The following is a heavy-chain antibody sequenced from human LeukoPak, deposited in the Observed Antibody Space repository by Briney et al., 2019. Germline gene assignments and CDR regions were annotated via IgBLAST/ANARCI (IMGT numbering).Heavy chain of an antibody. V-gene: IGHV3-30*02. D-gene: IGHD3-22*01. CDR1: GFTFSSYG. CDR3: ARVWGYDSSGYCDY. CDR2: IRYDGSNK. Sequence: PGGSLRLSCAASGFTFSSYGMHWVRQAPGKGLEWVAFIRYDGSNKYYADSVKGRFTISRDNSKNTLYLQMNSLRAEDTAVYYCARVWGYDSSGYCDYWGQGTLVTVSS. J-gene: IGHJ4*02.